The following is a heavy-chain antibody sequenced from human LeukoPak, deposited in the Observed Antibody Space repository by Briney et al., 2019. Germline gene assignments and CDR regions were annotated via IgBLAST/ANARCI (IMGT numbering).Heavy chain of an antibody. J-gene: IGHJ3*02. CDR3: VRDCSGGSCLNAFDI. CDR1: GFTFSSYG. Sequence: GGSLRLSCEASGFTFSSYGMHWVRQAPGKGLEWVAVIWYDGSNKYYADSVKGRFTISRDNSKNTLYLQMNSLRAEDTAVYYCVRDCSGGSCLNAFDIWGQGTMVTVSS. CDR2: IWYDGSNK. D-gene: IGHD2-15*01. V-gene: IGHV3-33*01.